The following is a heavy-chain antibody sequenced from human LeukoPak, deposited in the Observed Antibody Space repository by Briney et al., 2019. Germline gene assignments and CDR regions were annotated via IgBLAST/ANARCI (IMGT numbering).Heavy chain of an antibody. D-gene: IGHD3-22*01. CDR2: INPSGGST. J-gene: IGHJ3*02. CDR3: ARGPAQTDSSGSDDAFDI. CDR1: GYTFTSYY. V-gene: IGHV1-46*01. Sequence: GASVKVSCKASGYTFTSYYMHWVRQAPGQGLEWMGIINPSGGSTSYAQKFQGRVTMTRDMSTSTVYMELSSLRSEDTAVYYCARGPAQTDSSGSDDAFDIWGQGTMVTVSS.